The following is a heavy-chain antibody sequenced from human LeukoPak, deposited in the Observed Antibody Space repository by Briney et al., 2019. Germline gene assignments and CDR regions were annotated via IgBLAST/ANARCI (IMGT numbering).Heavy chain of an antibody. Sequence: PGGSLRLSCAASGFTFSSYWMHWVRQAPGKGLVWVSPINSDGSSITYADSVKGRFTISRDNAKNTLYLQMNSLRAEDTAVYYCAKDRAPMVRGGGGLDHWGQGTLVTVSS. CDR2: INSDGSSI. J-gene: IGHJ5*02. CDR3: AKDRAPMVRGGGGLDH. V-gene: IGHV3-74*03. D-gene: IGHD3-10*01. CDR1: GFTFSSYW.